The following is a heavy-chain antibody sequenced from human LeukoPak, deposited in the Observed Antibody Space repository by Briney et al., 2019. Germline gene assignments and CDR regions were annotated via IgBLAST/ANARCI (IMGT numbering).Heavy chain of an antibody. D-gene: IGHD3-9*01. J-gene: IGHJ4*02. Sequence: GGSLRLSCAASGFTFSTYAMTWVRQAPGKGLEWVSSISGSGGYTYYADSVKGRFTISRDNSKNTLYLQMNSLRAEDTAVYYCAKPEVRYFDWLLYFDQWGQGTLVTVSS. V-gene: IGHV3-23*01. CDR3: AKPEVRYFDWLLYFDQ. CDR1: GFTFSTYA. CDR2: ISGSGGYT.